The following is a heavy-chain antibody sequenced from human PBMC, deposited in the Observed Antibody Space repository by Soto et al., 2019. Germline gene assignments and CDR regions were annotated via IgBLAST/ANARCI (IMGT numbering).Heavy chain of an antibody. J-gene: IGHJ4*02. Sequence: EVQLLESGGGLVQPGGSLRLSCAASGFTFSSYAMTWVRQAPGKGLQWVSVISGSGDTTYYADSVKGRFTISRDNSKNTLYLQMNSLRVEDTAVYYCAKQHSRSSWYSPCGYWGQGTLVTVSS. CDR1: GFTFSSYA. D-gene: IGHD6-13*01. CDR2: ISGSGDTT. CDR3: AKQHSRSSWYSPCGY. V-gene: IGHV3-23*01.